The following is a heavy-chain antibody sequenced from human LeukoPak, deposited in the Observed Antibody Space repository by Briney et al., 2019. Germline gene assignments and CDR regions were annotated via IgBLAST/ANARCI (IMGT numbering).Heavy chain of an antibody. CDR3: ARVASGDSGYDNDYYGMDV. V-gene: IGHV3-13*01. Sequence: PGGSLRLSCAASGFTFSSYDMHWVRQATGKGLEWVSAIGTAGDTYYPGSVKGRFTISRENAKNSLYLQMNSLRAGDTAVYYCARVASGDSGYDNDYYGMDVWGQGTTVTVSS. D-gene: IGHD5-12*01. CDR1: GFTFSSYD. CDR2: IGTAGDT. J-gene: IGHJ6*02.